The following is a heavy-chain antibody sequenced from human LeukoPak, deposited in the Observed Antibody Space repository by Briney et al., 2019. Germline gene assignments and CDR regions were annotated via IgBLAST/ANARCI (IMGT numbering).Heavy chain of an antibody. V-gene: IGHV1-24*01. CDR3: ATDLEGSGSSGRYYYYGMDV. J-gene: IGHJ6*04. D-gene: IGHD3-10*01. CDR1: GYTLTELS. CDR2: FGPEDGET. Sequence: GASVKVSCKVSGYTLTELSMHWVRQAPGKGLEWMGGFGPEDGETIYAQKFQGRVTMTEDTSTDTAYMELSSLRSEDTAVYYCATDLEGSGSSGRYYYYGMDVWGKGATVTVSS.